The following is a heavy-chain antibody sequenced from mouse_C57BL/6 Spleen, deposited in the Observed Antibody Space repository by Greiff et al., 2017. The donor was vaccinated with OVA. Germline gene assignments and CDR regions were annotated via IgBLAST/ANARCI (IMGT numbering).Heavy chain of an antibody. V-gene: IGHV1-82*01. D-gene: IGHD1-1*01. CDR3: ARLGYYGSSYY. CDR2: IYPGDGDT. J-gene: IGHJ2*01. Sequence: VQLQQSGPELVKPGASVKISCKASGYAFSSSWMNWVKQRPGQGLEWIGRIYPGDGDTNYNGKFKGKATLTADKSSSTAYMQLSSLTSEDSAVYFCARLGYYGSSYYWGQGTTLTVSS. CDR1: GYAFSSSW.